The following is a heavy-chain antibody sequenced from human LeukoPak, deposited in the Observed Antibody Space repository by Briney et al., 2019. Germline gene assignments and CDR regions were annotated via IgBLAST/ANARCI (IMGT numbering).Heavy chain of an antibody. Sequence: GGSLRLSCAASGFTFSSYGMSWVRQAPGKGLEWVASISSTGSYIYYADSGKGRFTISRDNAKKSLYLQMNSLRAEDTAVYYCARLSGLNWFDPWGQGTLVTVSS. V-gene: IGHV3-21*04. CDR1: GFTFSSYG. D-gene: IGHD3-10*01. CDR3: ARLSGLNWFDP. J-gene: IGHJ5*02. CDR2: ISSTGSYI.